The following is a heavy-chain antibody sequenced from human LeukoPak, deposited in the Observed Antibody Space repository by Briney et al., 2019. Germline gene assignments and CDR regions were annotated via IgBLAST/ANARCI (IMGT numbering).Heavy chain of an antibody. CDR2: IKSKTDGGTT. CDR1: GFTFSNAW. CDR3: TTHPITIFGVVIVAFDY. D-gene: IGHD3-3*01. J-gene: IGHJ4*02. Sequence: PGGSLRLSCAASGFTFSNAWMSWVRQAPGKGLEWVGRIKSKTDGGTTDYAAPVKGRFTISRDDSKNTLYLQMNSLKTEDTAVYYCTTHPITIFGVVIVAFDYWGQGTLVTVSS. V-gene: IGHV3-15*01.